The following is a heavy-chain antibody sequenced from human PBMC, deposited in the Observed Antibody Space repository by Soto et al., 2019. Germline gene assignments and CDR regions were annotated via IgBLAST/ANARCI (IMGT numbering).Heavy chain of an antibody. CDR2: ISGSGGST. CDR1: GFTFSSYA. V-gene: IGHV3-23*01. J-gene: IGHJ3*02. Sequence: GGSLRLSCAASGFTFSSYAMSWVRQAPGKGLEWVSAISGSGGSTYYADSVKGRFTISRDNSKNTLYLQMNSLRAEDTAVYYCARVVPAATAAAGDAFDIWGQGTMVTVSS. D-gene: IGHD2-2*01. CDR3: ARVVPAATAAAGDAFDI.